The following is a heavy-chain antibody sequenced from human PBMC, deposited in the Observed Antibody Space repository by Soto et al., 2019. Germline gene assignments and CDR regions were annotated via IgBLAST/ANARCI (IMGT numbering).Heavy chain of an antibody. D-gene: IGHD2-15*01. CDR1: GGPISSYY. J-gene: IGHJ6*02. CDR3: AGGGNAQYYYYYGMDV. V-gene: IGHV4-59*01. Sequence: PSETLSLTCTVSGGPISSYYWSWIRQPPGKGLEWIGYIYYSGSTNYNPSLKSRVTISVDTSKNQFSLKLSSVTAADTAVYYCAGGGNAQYYYYYGMDVWGQGATVTVSS. CDR2: IYYSGST.